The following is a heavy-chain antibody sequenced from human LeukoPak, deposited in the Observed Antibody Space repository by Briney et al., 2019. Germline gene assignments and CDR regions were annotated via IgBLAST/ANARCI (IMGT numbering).Heavy chain of an antibody. CDR3: ARYTIFGVAHFDY. V-gene: IGHV1-69*04. CDR1: GGTFSSYA. J-gene: IGHJ4*02. CDR2: IIPILGIA. Sequence: SVKVSFKASGGTFSSYAISWVRQAPGQGLEWMGRIIPILGIANYAQKFQGRVTMTRDTSTSTVYMELSSLRSEDTAVYYCARYTIFGVAHFDYWGQGTLVTVSS. D-gene: IGHD3-3*01.